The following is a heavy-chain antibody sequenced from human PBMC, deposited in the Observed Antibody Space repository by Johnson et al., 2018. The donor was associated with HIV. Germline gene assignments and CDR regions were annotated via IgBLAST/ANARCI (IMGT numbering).Heavy chain of an antibody. V-gene: IGHV3-30*04. CDR2: ISYDGSNQ. CDR3: AKPNSGYALGLGAFDI. CDR1: GFTFSNYA. D-gene: IGHD5-12*01. Sequence: QVQLVESGGGVVQPGRSLRLSCTASGFTFSNYAIHWVRQAPGKGLEWVTVISYDGSNQYYADSVKGRFTISRDNSKNTLYLQMNSLRAEDTAVYYCAKPNSGYALGLGAFDIWGQGTMVTVSS. J-gene: IGHJ3*02.